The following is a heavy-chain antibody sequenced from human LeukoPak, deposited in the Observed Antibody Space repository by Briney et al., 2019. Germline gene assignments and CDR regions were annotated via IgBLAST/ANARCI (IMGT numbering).Heavy chain of an antibody. V-gene: IGHV4-59*01. CDR1: SGSISSYY. CDR2: IYYTGIT. J-gene: IGHJ3*02. CDR3: ARESNYHDAFDI. Sequence: SETLSLTCSVSSGSISSYYWSWIRQPPGKGLEWIGYIYYTGITNYNPSLKSRVTILVDTSKNQFSLKLSSVTAADTAVFYCARESNYHDAFDIWGQGTMVTVSS. D-gene: IGHD4-11*01.